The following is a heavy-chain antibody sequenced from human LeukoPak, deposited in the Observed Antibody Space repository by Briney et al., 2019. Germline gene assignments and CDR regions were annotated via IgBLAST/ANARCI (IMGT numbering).Heavy chain of an antibody. Sequence: SQTLSLTCAISGDSFSSNSAAWNWLRQSPSRGLEWLGRTYYRSKLYNDYAESVKSLITINPDTSKNQFSLQLNSVTPEDTAVYCCARGAGGYCSGGSCYSGAHYFDYWGQGTLVTVSS. CDR1: GDSFSSNSAA. V-gene: IGHV6-1*01. CDR2: TYYRSKLYN. D-gene: IGHD2-15*01. CDR3: ARGAGGYCSGGSCYSGAHYFDY. J-gene: IGHJ4*02.